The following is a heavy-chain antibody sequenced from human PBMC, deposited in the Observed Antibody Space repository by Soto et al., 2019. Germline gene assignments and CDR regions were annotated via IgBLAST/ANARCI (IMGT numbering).Heavy chain of an antibody. V-gene: IGHV3-33*01. CDR1: GFTLSSYG. J-gene: IGHJ4*02. CDR3: AREGVRGYSGYDPEYHVDY. Sequence: QVQLVESGGGVVQPGRSLSLSCAASGFTLSSYGMHWVRQAPGKGLEGVAVLRYDGSNKYYADSVKGRITISRDNSNNTLYLQMNIMRAEDTAVYYCAREGVRGYSGYDPEYHVDYWGQGTLVTVSS. D-gene: IGHD5-12*01. CDR2: LRYDGSNK.